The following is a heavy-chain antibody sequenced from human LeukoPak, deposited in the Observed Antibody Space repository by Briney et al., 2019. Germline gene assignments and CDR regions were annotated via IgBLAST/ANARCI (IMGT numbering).Heavy chain of an antibody. CDR3: AKPFAHPYYYDSSGYLWGAFDI. V-gene: IGHV3-23*01. Sequence: GGSLRLSCAASGFTFSSYAMSWVRQAPGKGLEWVSAISGSGGSTYYADSVKGRFTISRDNSKNTLFLQMNSLRAEDTAVYYCAKPFAHPYYYDSSGYLWGAFDIWGQGTMVTVSS. CDR2: ISGSGGST. CDR1: GFTFSSYA. J-gene: IGHJ3*02. D-gene: IGHD3-22*01.